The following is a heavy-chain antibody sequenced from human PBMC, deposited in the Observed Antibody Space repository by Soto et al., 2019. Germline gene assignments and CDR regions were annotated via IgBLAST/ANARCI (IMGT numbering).Heavy chain of an antibody. Sequence: SETLSLTCTASGGPMKTFYWSWIRQPPGKGLEWIGYVYYTGNTNYNPSLRSRVTMSVDTSKNQFSLKLTSVTAADTAVYYCARERRDDYKYYFDSWGQGTLVTVSS. CDR1: GGPMKTFY. V-gene: IGHV4-59*01. CDR3: ARERRDDYKYYFDS. D-gene: IGHD4-4*01. J-gene: IGHJ4*02. CDR2: VYYTGNT.